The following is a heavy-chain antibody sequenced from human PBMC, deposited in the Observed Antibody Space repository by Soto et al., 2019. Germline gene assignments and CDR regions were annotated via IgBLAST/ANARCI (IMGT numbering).Heavy chain of an antibody. CDR2: IAHDGSDI. CDR1: GCSFSSCG. J-gene: IGHJ4*02. Sequence: GGSLRLSCVASGCSFSSCGMHWVRQAPGKGLEWVAAIAHDGSDIHYVDSVQGRFPISRDNSKNTLYLQMNSPRPEDTVVYYCAKAGYYDTSGYYYYFHYWGGGTLVTVPS. CDR3: AKAGYYDTSGYYYYFHY. V-gene: IGHV3-30*18. D-gene: IGHD3-22*01.